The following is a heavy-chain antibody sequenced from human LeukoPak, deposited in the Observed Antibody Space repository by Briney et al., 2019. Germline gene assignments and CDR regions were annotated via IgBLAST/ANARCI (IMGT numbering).Heavy chain of an antibody. CDR1: GYSFISYW. Sequence: GESLKISCKGSGYSFISYWIGWARQMPGKGLEWMGIIYPGDSDTRYSPSFQGQVTISADKSSSTAYLQWNSLKASDTAMYYCARRIRSSLIFDYWGQGTLVTVSS. V-gene: IGHV5-51*01. CDR3: ARRIRSSLIFDY. J-gene: IGHJ4*02. D-gene: IGHD3-10*01. CDR2: IYPGDSDT.